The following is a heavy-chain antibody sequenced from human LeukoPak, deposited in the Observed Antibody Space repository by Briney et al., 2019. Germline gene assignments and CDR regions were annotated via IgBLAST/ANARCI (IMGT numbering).Heavy chain of an antibody. Sequence: GGSLRLSCAASGFTFSSYSMNWVRQAPGKGLEWVSSISSSSSYIYYADSVKGRFTISRDNAKNSLYLQMNSLRAEDTAVYYCARFPLGYCSSTSCYGGLGYYYYYMDVWGKGTTVTVSS. CDR2: ISSSSSYI. CDR3: ARFPLGYCSSTSCYGGLGYYYYYMDV. V-gene: IGHV3-21*01. D-gene: IGHD2-2*01. J-gene: IGHJ6*03. CDR1: GFTFSSYS.